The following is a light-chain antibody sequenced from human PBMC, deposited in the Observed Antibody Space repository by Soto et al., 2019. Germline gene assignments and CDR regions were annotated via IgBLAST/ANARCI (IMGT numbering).Light chain of an antibody. CDR3: IKDYNSLRT. J-gene: IGKJ1*01. CDR2: AAS. CDR1: QGIRND. V-gene: IGKV1-6*01. Sequence: AIQMTQSPSSLSASVGDRVTITCRASQGIRNDLGWYQQKPGKAPKLLIYAASSLQSGVPSRFSGSGSGTDFTLTISSLQPEDVETYYCIKDYNSLRTFGQGTKVEIK.